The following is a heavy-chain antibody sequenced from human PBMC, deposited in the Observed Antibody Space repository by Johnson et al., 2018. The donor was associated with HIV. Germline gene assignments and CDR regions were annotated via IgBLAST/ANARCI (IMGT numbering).Heavy chain of an antibody. V-gene: IGHV3-23*04. CDR2: ISGSGGST. J-gene: IGHJ3*02. CDR3: ARECGGDCSDAFDI. CDR1: GFTFSSYA. D-gene: IGHD2-21*02. Sequence: VQLVESGGGLVQPGGSLRLSCAASGFTFSSYAMSWVRQAPGKGLEWVSAISGSGGSTYYAESVKGRFNISRDNAKNSLYLQMNSLRAEDTALYYCARECGGDCSDAFDIWGQGTMVTVSS.